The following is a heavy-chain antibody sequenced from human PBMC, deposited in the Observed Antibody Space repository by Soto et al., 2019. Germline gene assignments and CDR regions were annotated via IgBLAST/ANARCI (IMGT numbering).Heavy chain of an antibody. CDR2: INESGGST. CDR3: AKWYVPELWYVEL. Sequence: GSLRLSCAASGLTFSNYAMSWVRQAPGKGLDCIPAINESGGSTYYADSVKGRFTISRDNSENTMYLQMNSLRAEDTAVYYCAKWYVPELWYVELWGRGTLVT. CDR1: GLTFSNYA. D-gene: IGHD1-20*01. V-gene: IGHV3-23*01. J-gene: IGHJ2*01.